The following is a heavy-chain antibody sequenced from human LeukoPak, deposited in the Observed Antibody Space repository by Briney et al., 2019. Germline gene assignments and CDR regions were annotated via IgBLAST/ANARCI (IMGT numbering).Heavy chain of an antibody. Sequence: SVKVSCKASGGTFSSYAISWVRQAPGQGLEWMGRIIPILGIANYAQKFQGRVTITADKSTSTAYMELSSLRSEDTAVYYCARDSHRGCSSTSCYFAWFDPWGQGTLVTVSS. D-gene: IGHD2-2*01. CDR1: GGTFSSYA. CDR2: IIPILGIA. CDR3: ARDSHRGCSSTSCYFAWFDP. J-gene: IGHJ5*02. V-gene: IGHV1-69*04.